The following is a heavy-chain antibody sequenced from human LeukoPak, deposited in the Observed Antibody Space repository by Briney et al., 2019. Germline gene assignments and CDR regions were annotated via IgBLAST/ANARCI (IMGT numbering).Heavy chain of an antibody. V-gene: IGHV3-43*01. CDR3: AKEGRNYYYYMDV. CDR1: GFTFDDYT. CDR2: ISWDGDST. Sequence: GGSLRLSCAASGFTFDDYTMHWVRQTPGKGLEWVSLISWDGDSTYYADSVKGRFTISRDNSKNSLYLQMNSLRTEDTALYYCAKEGRNYYYYMDVWGKGTTVTVSS. J-gene: IGHJ6*03.